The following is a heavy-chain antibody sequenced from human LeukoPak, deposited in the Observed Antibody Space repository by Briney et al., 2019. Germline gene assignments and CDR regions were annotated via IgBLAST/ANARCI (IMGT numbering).Heavy chain of an antibody. CDR3: AKSLSGHSCY. J-gene: IGHJ4*02. V-gene: IGHV1-46*01. Sequence: ASVKVSCKASGYTFTSDCIHWVRHAPGQGLEWMGIINPSGGSTSYAQKFQGRVTMTRDTSTSTVYMELSSLRSEDTAVYYCAKSLSGHSCYWGQGTLVTVSS. D-gene: IGHD6-19*01. CDR2: INPSGGST. CDR1: GYTFTSDC.